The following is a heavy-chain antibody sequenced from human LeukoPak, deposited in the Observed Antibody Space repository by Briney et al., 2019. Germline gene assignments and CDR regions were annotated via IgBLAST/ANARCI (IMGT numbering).Heavy chain of an antibody. CDR3: ARHDRDCSSTTCYRYMDV. D-gene: IGHD2-2*01. Sequence: SKTLSLTCAVYGGSFSGYYWSWIRQPPGKGLEWIGEINHSGSTNYNPSLKTRVTISVDASKNQFSLKLSSVTAADTAVYYCARHDRDCSSTTCYRYMDVWGKGTTVTVSS. CDR2: INHSGST. CDR1: GGSFSGYY. V-gene: IGHV4-34*01. J-gene: IGHJ6*03.